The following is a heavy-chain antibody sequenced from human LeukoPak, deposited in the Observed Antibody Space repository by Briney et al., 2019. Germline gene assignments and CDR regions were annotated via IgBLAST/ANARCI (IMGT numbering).Heavy chain of an antibody. CDR1: GGSFSGYY. CDR2: INHSGSS. D-gene: IGHD5-18*01. V-gene: IGHV4-34*01. Sequence: SETLSLTCAVYGGSFSGYYWSWIRQPPGKGLEWIGEINHSGSSNYNPSLTSRVTISVDSSKNQFSLKLSSVTAADTAVYYCANLIQLWPHSYMHVWAKGPTVSVSS. CDR3: ANLIQLWPHSYMHV. J-gene: IGHJ6*03.